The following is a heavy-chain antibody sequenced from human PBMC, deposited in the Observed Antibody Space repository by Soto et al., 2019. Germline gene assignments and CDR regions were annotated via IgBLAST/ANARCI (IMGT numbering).Heavy chain of an antibody. Sequence: SVTVSCKASVCSFSSDASNWLRQAPGQGLEWMGRLIPILGVPTYAQKFQGRVTVTADKSTSTAYMELSSLRSEDTAVYFCAGPTTTMDAFDVWGQGTMVTVSS. D-gene: IGHD5-18*01. CDR3: AGPTTTMDAFDV. CDR1: VCSFSSDA. J-gene: IGHJ3*01. CDR2: LIPILGVP. V-gene: IGHV1-69*04.